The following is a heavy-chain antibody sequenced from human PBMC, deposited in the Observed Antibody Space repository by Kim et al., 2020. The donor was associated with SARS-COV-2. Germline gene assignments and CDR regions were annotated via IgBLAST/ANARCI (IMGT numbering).Heavy chain of an antibody. V-gene: IGHV3-11*04. CDR1: GFTFSDYY. D-gene: IGHD3-10*01. CDR3: ARQRGRGSGAIKAGYFDT. Sequence: GGSLRLSCAASGFTFSDYYMSWIRQAPGKGLEWVSYINTSGTKTFYADSVKGRFTISRDNAKNSLYLQVNSLRAEDTAVYYCARQRGRGSGAIKAGYFDTWGQGTLVTVSS. J-gene: IGHJ5*02. CDR2: INTSGTKT.